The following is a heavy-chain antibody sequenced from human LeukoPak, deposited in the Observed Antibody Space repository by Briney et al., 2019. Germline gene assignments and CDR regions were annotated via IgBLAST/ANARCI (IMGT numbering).Heavy chain of an antibody. Sequence: PSETLSLTCTVSGGSISSYYWSWLRQPPGKGLEWIGEINHSGSTNYNPSLKSRVTISVDTSKNQFSLKLSSVTAADTAVYYCARGPEVYDFWRESRPYAMDVWGQGTTVTVSS. CDR2: INHSGST. D-gene: IGHD3-3*01. CDR3: ARGPEVYDFWRESRPYAMDV. CDR1: GGSISSYY. J-gene: IGHJ6*02. V-gene: IGHV4-34*01.